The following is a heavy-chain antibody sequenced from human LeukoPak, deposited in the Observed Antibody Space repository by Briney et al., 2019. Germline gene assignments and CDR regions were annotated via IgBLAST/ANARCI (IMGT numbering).Heavy chain of an antibody. CDR2: TYYRSKWYN. V-gene: IGHV6-1*01. CDR1: GDSVSSNSAA. J-gene: IGHJ3*02. CDR3: ARVGCSGGSCYQSRGAFDI. D-gene: IGHD2-15*01. Sequence: SQTLSLTCAISGDSVSSNSAAWNWIRQSPSRGLEWLGRTYYRSKWYNDYAVSVKSRITINPDTSKNQFSLQLTSVTAADTAVYYCARVGCSGGSCYQSRGAFDIWGHGTMVTVSS.